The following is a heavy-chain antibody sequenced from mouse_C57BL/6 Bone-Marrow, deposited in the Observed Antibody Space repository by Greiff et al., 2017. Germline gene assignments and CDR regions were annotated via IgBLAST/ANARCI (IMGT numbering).Heavy chain of an antibody. CDR1: GYTFTSYW. CDR3: ARSGYYGSHWYFDV. Sequence: VQLQQSGAELVKPGASVKMSCKASGYTFTSYWITWVKQRPGQGLEWIGDIYPGSGSTNYNEKFKSKATLTVDTSSSTAYMQLSSLTSEDSAVYYCARSGYYGSHWYFDVWGTGTTVTVSS. CDR2: IYPGSGST. D-gene: IGHD1-1*01. V-gene: IGHV1-55*01. J-gene: IGHJ1*03.